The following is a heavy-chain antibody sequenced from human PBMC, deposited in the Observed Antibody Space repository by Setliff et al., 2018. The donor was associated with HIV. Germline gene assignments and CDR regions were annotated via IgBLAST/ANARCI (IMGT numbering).Heavy chain of an antibody. Sequence: SETLSLTCAVSGGSISSSNWWSWVRQPPGKGLEWIGEIYFSGHTNYNPSLKSRVTLSLDNSKNQFSLKLTSVTAADTAVYYCARDIVVVTAIRRPSYYYYGMDVWGQGTTVTVSS. CDR2: IYFSGHT. J-gene: IGHJ6*02. V-gene: IGHV4-4*02. CDR1: GGSISSSNW. D-gene: IGHD2-21*02. CDR3: ARDIVVVTAIRRPSYYYYGMDV.